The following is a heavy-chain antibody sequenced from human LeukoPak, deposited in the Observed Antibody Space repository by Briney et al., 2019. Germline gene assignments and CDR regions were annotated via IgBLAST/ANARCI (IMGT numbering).Heavy chain of an antibody. D-gene: IGHD3-10*01. CDR1: GFIFRSYS. CDR2: ISSHSSTI. Sequence: PGGSLRLSCAGSGFIFRSYSMNWVRQAPGKGLEWISYISSHSSTIYYADSVRRRLTISRDNDKNSVYLQISSPRAEDTAVYCFARDGSAGSYLNWFDPWGQGTLVTVSS. CDR3: ARDGSAGSYLNWFDP. V-gene: IGHV3-48*01. J-gene: IGHJ5*02.